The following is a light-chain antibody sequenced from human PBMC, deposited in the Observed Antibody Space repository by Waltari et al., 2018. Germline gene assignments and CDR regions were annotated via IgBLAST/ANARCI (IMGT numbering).Light chain of an antibody. J-gene: IGKJ3*01. CDR1: QSVSSY. CDR2: GAS. Sequence: VILPQSPATLSLSPGERATLSCRASQSVSSYLAWYQQKPGQAPRLLIYGASSRATGIPDRFSGSGSGTDFTLTISSLEPEDVGVYHCYQHSSGFTFGPGTKLDIK. V-gene: IGKV3-11*01. CDR3: YQHSSGFT.